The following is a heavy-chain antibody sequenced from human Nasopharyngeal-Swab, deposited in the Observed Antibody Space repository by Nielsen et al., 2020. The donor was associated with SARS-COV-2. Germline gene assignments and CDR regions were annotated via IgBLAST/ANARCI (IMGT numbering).Heavy chain of an antibody. D-gene: IGHD3-22*01. Sequence: SETLSLTCAVYGTSFSGYYWTWIRQPPGKGLEWIGAINHSGSTNYNPSLKSRVTISVDTSKNQFSLKLTSVTAADTAVYYCARDHYYDSSGYCPFHKRYYYGMDVWGQGTTVTVSS. CDR1: GTSFSGYY. J-gene: IGHJ6*02. CDR2: INHSGST. V-gene: IGHV4-34*01. CDR3: ARDHYYDSSGYCPFHKRYYYGMDV.